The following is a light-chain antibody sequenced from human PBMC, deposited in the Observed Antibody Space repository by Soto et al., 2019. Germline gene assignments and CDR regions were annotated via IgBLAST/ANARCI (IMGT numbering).Light chain of an antibody. J-gene: IGLJ1*01. Sequence: QSVLTQPASVSGSPGQSITISCTGTSSDVGGYNFVSWYQQHPGKAPKLMIYEVSNRPSGVSNRFSGSKSGNTASLTISGLQAEDEADYYCSSYTSSGTVFGTATKLTVL. V-gene: IGLV2-14*01. CDR1: SSDVGGYNF. CDR3: SSYTSSGTV. CDR2: EVS.